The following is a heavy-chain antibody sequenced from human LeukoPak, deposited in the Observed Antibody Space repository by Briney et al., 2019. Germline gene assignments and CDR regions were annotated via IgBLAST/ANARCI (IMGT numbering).Heavy chain of an antibody. CDR1: GFTFSSYA. D-gene: IGHD3-3*01. J-gene: IGHJ6*03. CDR2: ISGSGGST. CDR3: AKDYDFWSGNYYYYYMYV. Sequence: PGGSLRLSCAASGFTFSSYAMSWVRQAPGKGLEWVSAISGSGGSTYYADSVKGRFTISRDNSKNTLYLQMNGLRAEDTVVYYCAKDYDFWSGNYYYYYMYVWGKGTTVTVSS. V-gene: IGHV3-23*01.